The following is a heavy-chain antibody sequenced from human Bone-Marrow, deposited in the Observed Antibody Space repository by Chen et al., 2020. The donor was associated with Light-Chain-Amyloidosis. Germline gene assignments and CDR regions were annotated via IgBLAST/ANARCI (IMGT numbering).Heavy chain of an antibody. CDR2: MNPNSGNT. D-gene: IGHD2-2*01. CDR3: ARGRRSMGYCSSTSCNYDAYYYGMDV. J-gene: IGHJ6*02. Sequence: QVQLVQSGAEVKKPGASVKVSCKASGYTFTSYDINWVRPATGQGLEWMGWMNPNSGNTGYAQKFQGRVTMTRNTAMSTAYMELSSLRSEDTAVYYCARGRRSMGYCSSTSCNYDAYYYGMDVWGQGTTVTVSS. CDR1: GYTFTSYD. V-gene: IGHV1-8*01.